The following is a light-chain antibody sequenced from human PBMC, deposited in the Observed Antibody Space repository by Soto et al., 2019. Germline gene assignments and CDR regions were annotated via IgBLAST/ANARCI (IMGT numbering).Light chain of an antibody. CDR3: QQYNNWPLT. J-gene: IGKJ4*01. V-gene: IGKV3-15*01. CDR2: GTS. CDR1: QSVRSN. Sequence: ETVMTQSPATLPVSPGERATLSCRASQSVRSNLAWYQQKPGQTPRLLIYGTSARATGIPARFSGSGSGTEFTLTISSLQSEDFAVYYCQQYNNWPLTFGGGTKVEIK.